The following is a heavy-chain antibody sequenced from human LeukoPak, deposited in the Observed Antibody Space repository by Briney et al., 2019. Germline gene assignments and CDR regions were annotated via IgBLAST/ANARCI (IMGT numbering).Heavy chain of an antibody. CDR3: ARELYCSSTSCPSQH. J-gene: IGHJ1*01. Sequence: PSETLSLTCAVSGHPINSAYYWVWIRQPAGKGLEWIGRIYTSGSTNYNPSLKSRVTMSVDTSKNQFSLKLSSVTAADTAVYYCARELYCSSTSCPSQHWGQGTLVTVSS. CDR1: GHPINSAYY. V-gene: IGHV4-4*07. CDR2: IYTSGST. D-gene: IGHD2-2*01.